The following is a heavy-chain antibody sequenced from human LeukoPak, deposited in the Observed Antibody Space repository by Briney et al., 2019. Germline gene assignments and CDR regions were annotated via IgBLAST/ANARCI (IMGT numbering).Heavy chain of an antibody. Sequence: PGGSLRLSCAASGFTFSSYTMNWVRQAPGKGLEWVSSISSSSDDIYYADSVKGRFTISRDNAKNSLFLQVNSLRAEDTAIYYCTRVGYIDEGIDYWGQGTLVTVSS. CDR3: TRVGYIDEGIDY. CDR1: GFTFSSYT. V-gene: IGHV3-21*01. D-gene: IGHD5-24*01. CDR2: ISSSSDDI. J-gene: IGHJ4*02.